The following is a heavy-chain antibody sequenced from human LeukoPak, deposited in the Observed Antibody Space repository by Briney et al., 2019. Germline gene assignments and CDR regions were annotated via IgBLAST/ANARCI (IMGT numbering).Heavy chain of an antibody. CDR3: AKVSGSYFPYYYYMDV. Sequence: GGSLRLSCAASGFTFSSYWMSWVRQAPGKGLEWVANIEKNGSEKYYVDSVKGRFTISRDNAKKSLYLQMNSLRAEDTAVYYCAKVSGSYFPYYYYMDVWGKGTTVTISS. CDR2: IEKNGSEK. J-gene: IGHJ6*03. V-gene: IGHV3-7*03. CDR1: GFTFSSYW. D-gene: IGHD3-10*01.